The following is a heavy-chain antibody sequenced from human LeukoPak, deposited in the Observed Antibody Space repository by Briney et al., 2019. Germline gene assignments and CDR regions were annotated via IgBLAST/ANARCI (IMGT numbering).Heavy chain of an antibody. V-gene: IGHV3-33*01. CDR3: ARDPDAFSRLSVFDI. D-gene: IGHD3-16*02. Sequence: GGSLGLSCAASGFTFSSYGMHWVRQAPGKGLEWVAVIWYDGSNKYYADSVKGRFTISRDNSKNTLYLQMNSLRAEDTAVYYCARDPDAFSRLSVFDIWGQGTMVTVSS. CDR1: GFTFSSYG. J-gene: IGHJ3*02. CDR2: IWYDGSNK.